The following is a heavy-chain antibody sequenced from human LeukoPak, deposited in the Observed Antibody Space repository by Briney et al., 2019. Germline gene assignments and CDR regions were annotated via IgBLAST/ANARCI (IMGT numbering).Heavy chain of an antibody. V-gene: IGHV3-33*01. CDR3: ARDVFADSSGGSFDF. CDR2: IWYDGSKK. D-gene: IGHD3-16*01. J-gene: IGHJ4*02. Sequence: GGSLRLSCVASGFSFDTHGMHWVRQAPGKGLEWVAVIWYDGSKKYYADSVKGRFTISRDNSKKSLFLQMNSLRAEDTALYYCARDVFADSSGGSFDFWGQGTLVTVSS. CDR1: GFSFDTHG.